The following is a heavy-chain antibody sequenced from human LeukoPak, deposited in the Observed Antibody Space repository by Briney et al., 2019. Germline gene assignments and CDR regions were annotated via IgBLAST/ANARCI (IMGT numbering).Heavy chain of an antibody. J-gene: IGHJ6*03. D-gene: IGHD2-2*02. CDR3: AKYGAYCSSTSCYRGYYYYYMDV. Sequence: PGGSLRLSCAASGFTLSSSWMSWVRQAPGKGLEWVAFIRYDGSNKYYADSVKGRFTISRDNSKNTLYLQMNSLRAEDTAVYYCAKYGAYCSSTSCYRGYYYYYMDVWGKGTTVTVSS. CDR1: GFTLSSSW. V-gene: IGHV3-30*02. CDR2: IRYDGSNK.